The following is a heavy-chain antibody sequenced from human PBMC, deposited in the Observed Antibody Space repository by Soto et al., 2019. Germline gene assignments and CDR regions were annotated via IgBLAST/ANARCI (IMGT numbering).Heavy chain of an antibody. CDR1: GFTFSSYA. CDR2: ISGSGVST. Sequence: SLRLSCAASGFTFSSYAMSWVLQAPGKGLEWVSAISGSGVSTYYADSVKGLFTLSRDNSKNTLYLQMNSLRAEDTAVYYCAKVPQITVTTQFFYYFYYWGQGTLVTVSS. V-gene: IGHV3-23*01. CDR3: AKVPQITVTTQFFYYFYY. D-gene: IGHD4-17*01. J-gene: IGHJ4*02.